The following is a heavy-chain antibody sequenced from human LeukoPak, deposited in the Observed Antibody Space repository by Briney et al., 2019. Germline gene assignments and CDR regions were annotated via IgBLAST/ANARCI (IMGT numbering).Heavy chain of an antibody. J-gene: IGHJ6*03. CDR2: IAYSGST. CDR3: ARDAVGYCSSTSCSEYYYYYMDV. Sequence: SETLSLTCTVSGGSISTHYWSWIRQPPGKGLEWIGYIAYSGSTNYNPSLKSRVTMSVDTSKNQFSLKLSSVTAADTAVYYCARDAVGYCSSTSCSEYYYYYMDVWGKGTTVTISS. D-gene: IGHD2-2*01. V-gene: IGHV4-59*11. CDR1: GGSISTHY.